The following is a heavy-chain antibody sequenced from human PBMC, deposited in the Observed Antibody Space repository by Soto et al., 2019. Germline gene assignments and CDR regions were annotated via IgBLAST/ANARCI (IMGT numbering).Heavy chain of an antibody. D-gene: IGHD6-13*01. CDR1: GFTFSDYY. J-gene: IGHJ6*03. Sequence: GGSLRLSCAASGFTFSDYYMSWIRQAPGKGLEWVSYISSISSTIYYADSVKGRFTISRDNAKNSLYLQMNSLRAEDTALYYCARAQQLVGYYYFYMDVWGKGTTVTVSS. CDR3: ARAQQLVGYYYFYMDV. CDR2: ISSISSTI. V-gene: IGHV3-11*04.